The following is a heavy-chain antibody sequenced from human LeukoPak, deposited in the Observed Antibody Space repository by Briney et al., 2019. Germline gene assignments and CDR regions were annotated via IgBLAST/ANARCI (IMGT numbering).Heavy chain of an antibody. D-gene: IGHD4-17*01. CDR2: IYWDDEK. Sequence: ESGLTLVKPTQTLTLTCTFSGFFLSRTGESVGWIRQPPGEALEWLALIYWDDEKRYSPSLKSRLTITKDTSKNQVVLTMTNMDPVDTATYYCAQTVYGDYASFYFHHWGQGTLVTVSS. J-gene: IGHJ4*02. CDR1: GFFLSRTGES. V-gene: IGHV2-5*02. CDR3: AQTVYGDYASFYFHH.